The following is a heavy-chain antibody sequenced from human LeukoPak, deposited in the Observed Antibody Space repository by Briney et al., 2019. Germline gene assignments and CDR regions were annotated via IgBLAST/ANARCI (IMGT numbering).Heavy chain of an antibody. D-gene: IGHD4-11*01. CDR3: ARDQTTVTTLGSLYYYYYMDV. CDR2: INPNSGGT. Sequence: GASVKVSCKASGYTFTGYYMHWVRQAPGQGLEWMGWINPNSGGTNYAQKFQGRVTMTRDTSISTAYMELSRLRSDDTAVYYCARDQTTVTTLGSLYYYYYMDVWGKGTTVTVSS. CDR1: GYTFTGYY. J-gene: IGHJ6*03. V-gene: IGHV1-2*02.